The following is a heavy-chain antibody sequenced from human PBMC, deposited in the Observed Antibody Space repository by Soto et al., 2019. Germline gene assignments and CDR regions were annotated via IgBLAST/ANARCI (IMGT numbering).Heavy chain of an antibody. CDR3: ASRTKVVVAATLRNYFDY. D-gene: IGHD2-15*01. CDR2: IYYSGST. V-gene: IGHV4-39*01. CDR1: GGSISSSSYY. J-gene: IGHJ4*02. Sequence: PSETLSLTCTVSGGSISSSSYYWGWIRQPPGKGLEWIGSIYYSGSTYYNPSLKSRVTISVDTSKNQFSLKLSSVTAADTAVYYCASRTKVVVAATLRNYFDYWRQGPLVTVSS.